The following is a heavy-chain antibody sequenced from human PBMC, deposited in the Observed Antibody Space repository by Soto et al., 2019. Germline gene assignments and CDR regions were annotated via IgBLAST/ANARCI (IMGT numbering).Heavy chain of an antibody. J-gene: IGHJ6*02. CDR2: ISWNSGSI. Sequence: SLRLSCAASGFTFDDYAMHWVRQAPGKGLEWVSGISWNSGSIGYADSVKRRFTISRDNAKNSLYLQMNSLRAEDTALYYCAKGGPVWSDQIRGLDVWGQGTTVTVS. D-gene: IGHD3-16*01. CDR1: GFTFDDYA. V-gene: IGHV3-9*01. CDR3: AKGGPVWSDQIRGLDV.